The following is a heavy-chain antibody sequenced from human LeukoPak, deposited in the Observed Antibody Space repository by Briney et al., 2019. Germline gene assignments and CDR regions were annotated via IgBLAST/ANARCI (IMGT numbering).Heavy chain of an antibody. J-gene: IGHJ4*02. D-gene: IGHD2-2*01. V-gene: IGHV4-4*07. CDR1: GGSISSYY. CDR3: ARSYGIVVVPAATKGDFWSGYSYYFDY. CDR2: IYTSGST. Sequence: PSETLSLTCTVSGGSISSYYWSWIRQPAGKGLEWIGRIYTSGSTNYNPSLKSRVTMSVDTSKNQFSLKLSSVTAADTAVYYCARSYGIVVVPAATKGDFWSGYSYYFDYWGQGTLVTVSS.